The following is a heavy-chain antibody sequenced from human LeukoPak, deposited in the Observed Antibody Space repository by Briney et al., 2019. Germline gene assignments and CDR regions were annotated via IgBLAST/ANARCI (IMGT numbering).Heavy chain of an antibody. J-gene: IGHJ4*02. V-gene: IGHV4-34*01. CDR3: AQSPGAFDH. Sequence: SETLSLTCAVYGGSFSGYYWSWIRKPPGKGLEWIGEINHSGSTNYNPSLKSRVTISVDTPKNQFSLKLSSVTAADTAVYYCAQSPGAFDHWGQGTLVTVSS. CDR1: GGSFSGYY. D-gene: IGHD1-14*01. CDR2: INHSGST.